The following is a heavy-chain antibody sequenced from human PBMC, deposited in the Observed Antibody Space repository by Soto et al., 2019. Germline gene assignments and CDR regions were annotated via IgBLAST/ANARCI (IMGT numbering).Heavy chain of an antibody. Sequence: GGSLRLSCAASGFTFSNAWMSWVRQAPGKGLEWVGRIKSKTDGGTTDYAAPVKGRFTISRDDSKNTLYLQMNSLKTEDTAVYYCTTGGYYGSGSRYYYYYYYMDVWGKGTTVTVSS. D-gene: IGHD3-10*01. J-gene: IGHJ6*03. CDR2: IKSKTDGGTT. V-gene: IGHV3-15*01. CDR3: TTGGYYGSGSRYYYYYYYMDV. CDR1: GFTFSNAW.